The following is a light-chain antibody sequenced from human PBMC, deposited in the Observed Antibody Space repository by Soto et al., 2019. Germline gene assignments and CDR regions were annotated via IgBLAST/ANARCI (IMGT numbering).Light chain of an antibody. CDR1: QGISHF. J-gene: IGKJ1*01. CDR3: QKYNKDSPAT. CDR2: GAS. Sequence: IQMTQSPSSVSASVLDIVTITFLASQGISHFLAWYQQRPGKVPKLLIYGASTLQSGVPLRFSGSGSGTEFTLTISSLQPEDVATYYCQKYNKDSPATFGQGTKVDIK. V-gene: IGKV1-27*01.